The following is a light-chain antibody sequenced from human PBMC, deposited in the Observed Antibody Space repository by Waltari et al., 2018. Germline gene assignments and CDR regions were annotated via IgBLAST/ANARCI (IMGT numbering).Light chain of an antibody. J-gene: IGKJ4*01. V-gene: IGKV1-33*01. CDR1: QGITSY. CDR2: GAS. CDR3: QQYELLPLT. Sequence: DIQMTLSPSSLSASVGDRLPTTCHASQGITSYVNWYQQKPGKAPRLLIYGASNLETGVPSRFTGSGSGTDFTFTITSLQPEDFATYYCQQYELLPLTFGGGTKVEIK.